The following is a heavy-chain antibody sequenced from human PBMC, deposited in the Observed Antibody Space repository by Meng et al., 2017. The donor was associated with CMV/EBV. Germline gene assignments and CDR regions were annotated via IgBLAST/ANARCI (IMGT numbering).Heavy chain of an antibody. CDR1: GFTVSNNY. D-gene: IGHD3-3*01. V-gene: IGHV3-66*03. CDR2: IYSEGTT. J-gene: IGHJ4*02. CDR3: ARAEVGVVLAPGDY. Sequence: ELRLVESGGGMSQPGGSLRLSCAASGFTVSNNYMRWFRQAPGKGLEWVSLIYSEGTTDYADSVKGQFTISRDNSKNTLYLQMNSPRAEDTAVYYCARAEVGVVLAPGDYWGQGTLVTVSS.